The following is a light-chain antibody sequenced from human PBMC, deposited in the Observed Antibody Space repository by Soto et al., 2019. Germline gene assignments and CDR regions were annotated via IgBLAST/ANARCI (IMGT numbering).Light chain of an antibody. J-gene: IGKJ3*01. CDR3: QQYGSSLFT. CDR1: QSVSSNY. V-gene: IGKV3-20*01. CDR2: AAS. Sequence: EIVLTQSPGTLSLSPGERATLSCRASQSVSSNYLAWYQQKPGQAPRLLVYAASSRATGVPDRFSGSGSGTDFTLTISRLEPEDFAVYYCQQYGSSLFTFGPGTKVDFK.